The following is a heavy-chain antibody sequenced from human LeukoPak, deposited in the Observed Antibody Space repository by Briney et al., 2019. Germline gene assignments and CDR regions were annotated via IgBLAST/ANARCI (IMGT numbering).Heavy chain of an antibody. CDR1: GGSISSYY. V-gene: IGHV4-59*01. CDR2: IYYSGST. CDR3: ARGRSDYDSSGYYSDDAFDI. D-gene: IGHD3-22*01. Sequence: SETLSLTCTVSGGSISSYYWSWIRQPPGQGLEWIGYIYYSGSTNYNPSLKSRVTISVDTSKNQFSLKLSSVTAADTAVYYCARGRSDYDSSGYYSDDAFDIWGQGTMVTVSS. J-gene: IGHJ3*02.